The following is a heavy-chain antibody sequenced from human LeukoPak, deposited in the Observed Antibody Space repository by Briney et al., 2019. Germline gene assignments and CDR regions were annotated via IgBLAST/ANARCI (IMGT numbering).Heavy chain of an antibody. CDR1: GGSVSSGSYY. CDR3: ARGNRRITMVRGVIPAGFDY. Sequence: SETLSLTCTVSGGSVSSGSYYWSWIRQPPGKGLEWIGYIYHSGSTYYNPSLKSRVTISVDRSKNQFSLKLSSVTAADTAVYYCARGNRRITMVRGVIPAGFDYWGQGTLVTVSS. J-gene: IGHJ4*02. CDR2: IYHSGST. V-gene: IGHV4-30-2*01. D-gene: IGHD3-10*01.